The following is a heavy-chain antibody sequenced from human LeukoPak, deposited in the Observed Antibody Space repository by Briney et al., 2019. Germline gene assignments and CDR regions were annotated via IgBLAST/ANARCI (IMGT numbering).Heavy chain of an antibody. CDR2: INPNSGGT. CDR3: ARTIAAAVNWFDP. CDR1: GYTFTGYY. D-gene: IGHD6-13*01. V-gene: IGHV1-2*02. Sequence: ASVKVSCKASGYTFTGYYMHWVRQAPGQGLEWMGWINPNSGGTNYAQKFQGRVTMTRDTPISTAYMELSRLRSDDTAAYYCARTIAAAVNWFDPWGQGTLVTVSS. J-gene: IGHJ5*02.